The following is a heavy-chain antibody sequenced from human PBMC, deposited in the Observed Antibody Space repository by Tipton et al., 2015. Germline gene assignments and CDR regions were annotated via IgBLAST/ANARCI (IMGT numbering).Heavy chain of an antibody. CDR3: ARGGNNWFDP. Sequence: TLSLTCTVSGGSISSSSYYWGWIRQPPGKGLEWIGSIYYSGNTYYNPSLRSRVTISVDTSKNQFSLKLTSVNAADTAVYYCARGGNNWFDPWGQGTLVTVSS. J-gene: IGHJ5*02. D-gene: IGHD2-15*01. CDR2: IYYSGNT. V-gene: IGHV4-39*07. CDR1: GGSISSSSYY.